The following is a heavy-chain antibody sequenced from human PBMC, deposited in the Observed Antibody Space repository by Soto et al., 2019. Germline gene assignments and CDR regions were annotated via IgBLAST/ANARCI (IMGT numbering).Heavy chain of an antibody. Sequence: QEQLVQSGAEVKKPGASVKVSCKASGYTFSGYYIHWLRQAPGQGLEWMGWINPNSGGTNYAQKLQGRVTMTTDTSTSTAYMELRSLRSDDTAVYYCARDRGVIRDYYYGMDVWGQGTTVTVSS. V-gene: IGHV1-2*02. CDR1: GYTFSGYY. J-gene: IGHJ6*02. CDR3: ARDRGVIRDYYYGMDV. D-gene: IGHD1-26*01. CDR2: INPNSGGT.